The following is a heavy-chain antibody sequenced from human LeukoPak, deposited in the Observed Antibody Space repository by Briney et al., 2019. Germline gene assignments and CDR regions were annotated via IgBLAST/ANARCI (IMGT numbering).Heavy chain of an antibody. CDR2: IYYSGSI. CDR1: GGSISSGGYY. Sequence: SETLSLTCTVSGGSISSGGYYWSWIRQHPGKGLEWIGYIYYSGSIYYNPSLKSRVTISVDTSKNQFSLKLSSVTAADTAVYYCARGDKQAYGDPPEGFDYWGQGTLVTVSS. CDR3: ARGDKQAYGDPPEGFDY. D-gene: IGHD4-17*01. V-gene: IGHV4-31*03. J-gene: IGHJ4*02.